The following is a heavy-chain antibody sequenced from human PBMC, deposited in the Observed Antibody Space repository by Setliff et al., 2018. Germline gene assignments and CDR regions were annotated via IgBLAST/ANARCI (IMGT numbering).Heavy chain of an antibody. J-gene: IGHJ6*03. CDR2: IIPIFGTT. CDR1: GGTFQNYG. D-gene: IGHD2-21*01. V-gene: IGHV1-69*13. CDR3: ARVICVDFQYYYLDI. Sequence: SVKVSCKASGGTFQNYGLTWVRQAPGQGLEWMGGIIPIFGTTNYAHSFKGRVTFTADDSTSTAYMDLSRLTSEDTAVYYCARVICVDFQYYYLDIWCKGTTLTVSS.